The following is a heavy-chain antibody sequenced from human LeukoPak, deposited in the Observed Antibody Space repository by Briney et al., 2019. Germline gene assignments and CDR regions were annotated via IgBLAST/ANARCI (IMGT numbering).Heavy chain of an antibody. CDR3: ARDREESNNCFDP. Sequence: ASVKVSCKASGYTFTGYDIHWVRQAPGQGLEWMGWINPNNGGTRYAQKFQGRVTMTRDTSVNTVYMELSRLRSDDTAVYYCARDREESNNCFDPWGQGTLVTVSS. V-gene: IGHV1-2*02. J-gene: IGHJ5*02. CDR2: INPNNGGT. CDR1: GYTFTGYD.